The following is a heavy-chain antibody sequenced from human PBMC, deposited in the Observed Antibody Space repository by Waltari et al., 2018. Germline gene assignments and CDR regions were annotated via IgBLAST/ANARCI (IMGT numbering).Heavy chain of an antibody. CDR2: INWKGDST. D-gene: IGHD6-13*01. Sequence: DVHLVQSGGGVEQPGGSLRLSCEASGFTFMAHSMPWVRQAPGQGLGGVSQINWKGDSTNYADSVKGRFTIARDNSKNSLYLQMTSLRAEDTAFYYCGKGVGGSWYVGYYFEYWGQGALVTVSS. J-gene: IGHJ4*02. CDR3: GKGVGGSWYVGYYFEY. CDR1: GFTFMAHS. V-gene: IGHV3-43*01.